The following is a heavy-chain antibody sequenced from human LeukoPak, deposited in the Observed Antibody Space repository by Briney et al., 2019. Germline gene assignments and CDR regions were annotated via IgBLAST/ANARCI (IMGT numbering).Heavy chain of an antibody. CDR2: ISAYNGNT. J-gene: IGHJ4*02. Sequence: ASVKVSCKASGYTFTSYGISWVRQAPGQGLDWMGWISAYNGNTNYAQKLQGRVTMTTDTSTSTAYMELRSLRSDDTAVYYCARDRSYDFWSGYHDSPYYFDYWGQGTLVTVSS. CDR1: GYTFTSYG. CDR3: ARDRSYDFWSGYHDSPYYFDY. V-gene: IGHV1-18*01. D-gene: IGHD3-3*01.